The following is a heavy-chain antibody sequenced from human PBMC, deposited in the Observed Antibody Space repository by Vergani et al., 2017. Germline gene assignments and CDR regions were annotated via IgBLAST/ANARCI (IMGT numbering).Heavy chain of an antibody. V-gene: IGHV4-39*01. CDR1: GASIRSSNCY. Sequence: QLQLQESGPGLVKPSATLSLTCSVSGASIRSSNCYWGWIRQPPGKGLEWIASIYYSGSTYYNPSLKSRVTISVDTSKNQFSLKLSSVTAADTAVYFCVRHSTVEWLVKLGWIDPWGQGILVTVSS. CDR3: VRHSTVEWLVKLGWIDP. CDR2: IYYSGST. D-gene: IGHD6-19*01. J-gene: IGHJ5*02.